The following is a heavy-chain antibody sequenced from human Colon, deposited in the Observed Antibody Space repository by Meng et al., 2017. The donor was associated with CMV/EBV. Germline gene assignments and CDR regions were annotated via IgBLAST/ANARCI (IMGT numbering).Heavy chain of an antibody. CDR2: VSHSGST. V-gene: IGHV4-39*01. D-gene: IGHD6-6*01. CDR1: GVSVSNSPYH. Sequence: SETLSLTCSVSGVSVSNSPYHWGWIRQPPEKGLEWIGSVSHSGSTYYNPSLGSRVTISVVTSKNQVSLELTSVTAAETATYFCVMHIEHDSSPPQGKWFDLWGQGTMVTVSS. CDR3: VMHIEHDSSPPQGKWFDL. J-gene: IGHJ5*02.